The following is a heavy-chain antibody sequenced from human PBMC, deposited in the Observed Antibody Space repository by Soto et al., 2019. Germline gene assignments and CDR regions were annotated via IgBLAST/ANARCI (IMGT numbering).Heavy chain of an antibody. CDR2: IIPIFGTA. CDR3: AGRWPKTTEQWLVNDAFDI. D-gene: IGHD6-19*01. J-gene: IGHJ3*02. V-gene: IGHV1-69*12. CDR1: GGTFSSYA. Sequence: QVQLVQSGAEVKKPGSSVKVSCKASGGTFSSYAISWVRQAPGQGLEWMGGIIPIFGTANYAQKFQGRVTITADEXXSXAXXELSSLRSEDTAVYYCAGRWPKTTEQWLVNDAFDIWGQGTMVTVSS.